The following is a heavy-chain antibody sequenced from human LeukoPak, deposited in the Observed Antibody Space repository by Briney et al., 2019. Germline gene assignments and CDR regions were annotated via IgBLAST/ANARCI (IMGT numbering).Heavy chain of an antibody. CDR1: GHTFTSYY. CDR3: ARGLGSGATLNYYYMDV. D-gene: IGHD1-1*01. V-gene: IGHV1-2*02. J-gene: IGHJ6*03. Sequence: ASVKVSCKASGHTFTSYYMHWVRQAPGQGLEWMGWINPNSGGTNYAQKFQGRVTMTRDTSISTAYMELSRLRPDDTAVYYCARGLGSGATLNYYYMDVWGKGTTVTVSS. CDR2: INPNSGGT.